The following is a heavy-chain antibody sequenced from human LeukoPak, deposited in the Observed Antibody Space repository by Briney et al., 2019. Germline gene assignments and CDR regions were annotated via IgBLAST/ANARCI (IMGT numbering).Heavy chain of an antibody. CDR2: IYSGGST. Sequence: GGSLRLSCAASGFTVSSNYMSWVRQAPGKGLEWVSVIYSGGSTYYADSVKGRFTISRDNSKNTLNLQMNSLRAEDTAVYYCARNGAYPDAFDIWGQGTMVTVSS. D-gene: IGHD2-8*01. CDR3: ARNGAYPDAFDI. V-gene: IGHV3-53*01. J-gene: IGHJ3*02. CDR1: GFTVSSNY.